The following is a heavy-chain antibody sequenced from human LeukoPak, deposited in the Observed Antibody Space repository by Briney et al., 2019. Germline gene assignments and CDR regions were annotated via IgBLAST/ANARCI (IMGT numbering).Heavy chain of an antibody. V-gene: IGHV4-39*01. J-gene: IGHJ4*02. Sequence: SETLSLTCTVSGGSISSSSYYWGWIRQPPGKGLEWIGSIYYSGSTYYNPSLKSRVTISVDTSKNQFSLKLSSVTAADTAVYYCARHNGYGSDTFDYWGQGTLVTVSS. CDR1: GGSISSSSYY. CDR3: ARHNGYGSDTFDY. D-gene: IGHD3-10*01. CDR2: IYYSGST.